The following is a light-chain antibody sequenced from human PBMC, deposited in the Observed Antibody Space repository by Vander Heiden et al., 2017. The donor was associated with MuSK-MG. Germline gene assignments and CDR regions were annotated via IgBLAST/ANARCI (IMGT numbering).Light chain of an antibody. V-gene: IGLV1-40*01. Sequence: QSVLTQPPPVSGAPGQRVTISCPGSSSNIGAGYDVHWYQQRPGTAPKLLIYGNSNRPSGVPDRFSGSKSGTSASLAITGLQAEDEADYYCQSYDSSRSGSPWVFGGGTKLTVL. CDR3: QSYDSSRSGSPWV. CDR2: GNS. CDR1: SSNIGAGYD. J-gene: IGLJ3*02.